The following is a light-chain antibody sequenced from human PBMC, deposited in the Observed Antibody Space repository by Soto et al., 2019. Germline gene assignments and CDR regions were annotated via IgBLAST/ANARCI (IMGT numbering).Light chain of an antibody. CDR3: KQYNKWPWT. CDR1: QSVSSN. J-gene: IGKJ1*01. CDR2: GAS. V-gene: IGKV3-15*01. Sequence: EILMTQSPATLSVSPGARATLSCRASQSVSSNLAWYQHKPGQAPRLLIYGASPRATGIPGRFSGSGSGTVFTLPTSSLRSENFGVYSCKQYNKWPWTFGRGTRVEIK.